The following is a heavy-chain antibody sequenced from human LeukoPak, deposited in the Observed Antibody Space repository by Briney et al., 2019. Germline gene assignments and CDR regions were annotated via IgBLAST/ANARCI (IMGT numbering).Heavy chain of an antibody. V-gene: IGHV4-59*01. D-gene: IGHD1-26*01. CDR3: ARDRVATTPLFDY. J-gene: IGHJ4*02. CDR2: VYSSGNT. Sequence: PSETLSLTRTVSDGSIGIYYWSWIRQPPGKGLEWIGYVYSSGNTNYSPSLKSRVTISVDTSKNQFSLKLSSVTAADTAVHYCARDRVATTPLFDYWGQGTLVTVSS. CDR1: DGSIGIYY.